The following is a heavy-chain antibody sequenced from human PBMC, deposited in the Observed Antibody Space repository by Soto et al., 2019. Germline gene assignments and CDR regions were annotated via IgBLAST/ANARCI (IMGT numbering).Heavy chain of an antibody. D-gene: IGHD6-19*01. J-gene: IGHJ4*02. CDR2: ISGSGSST. CDR3: AKDRSGVAVAVD. V-gene: IGHV3-23*01. CDR1: GFSFSSYG. Sequence: EVQLLESGGGLVQPGGSLRLSCAASGFSFSSYGMSWVRQAPGKGLEWVSAISGSGSSTYYADSVKGRFTISRDNSKNTLYLQVSSLRAEDTAVYYCAKDRSGVAVAVDWGQGTLVTVSS.